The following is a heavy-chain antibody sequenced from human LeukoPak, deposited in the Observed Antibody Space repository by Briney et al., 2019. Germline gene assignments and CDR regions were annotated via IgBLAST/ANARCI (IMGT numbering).Heavy chain of an antibody. Sequence: SETLSLTCTVSGGSISSYYWSWIRQPAGKGLEWIGRIYTSGSTNYNPSLKSRVTISVDTSKNQFSLKLTSVTAADTAVYYCARGGYYGSGNDFRFDPWGQGTLVTVSS. CDR1: GGSISSYY. V-gene: IGHV4-4*07. CDR3: ARGGYYGSGNDFRFDP. CDR2: IYTSGST. D-gene: IGHD3-10*01. J-gene: IGHJ5*02.